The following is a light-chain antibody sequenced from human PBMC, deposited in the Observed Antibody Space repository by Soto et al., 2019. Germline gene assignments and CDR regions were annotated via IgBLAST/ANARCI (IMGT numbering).Light chain of an antibody. J-gene: IGKJ4*01. CDR2: KAS. Sequence: DIQMTQSPSTLSASVGDRVTITCRASQSISSWLAWYQQKPGKAPKLLIYKASSLESGVPSRFSGSGSGTEFTLPISSLQPDDFATYYCQQYNSIGLTFGGGTKVEIK. V-gene: IGKV1-5*03. CDR1: QSISSW. CDR3: QQYNSIGLT.